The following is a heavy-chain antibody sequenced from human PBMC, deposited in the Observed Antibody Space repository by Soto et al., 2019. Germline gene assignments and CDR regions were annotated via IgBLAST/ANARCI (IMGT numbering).Heavy chain of an antibody. Sequence: SETLSLTCAVYGGSFSGYHWSWIRQPPGKGLEWIGDINHSGSTNYNPILKSRVTISGDTSKNQFSLNLSSVTAADTAVYYCARGQKKGHYYYMDVWGKGTTVTVSS. CDR2: INHSGST. J-gene: IGHJ6*03. CDR3: ARGQKKGHYYYMDV. V-gene: IGHV4-34*01. CDR1: GGSFSGYH.